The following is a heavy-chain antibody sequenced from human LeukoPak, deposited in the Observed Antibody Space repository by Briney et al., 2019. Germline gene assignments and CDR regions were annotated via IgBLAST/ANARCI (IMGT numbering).Heavy chain of an antibody. J-gene: IGHJ4*02. CDR1: GYTFSAYY. Sequence: ASVKVSCKTSGYTFSAYYMHWVRQAPGQGLEWMGWINPNSGGTNYAQKFQDRVTMTRDTSISTVYMELSRLRSDDTAVYYCARVESITMIIVVVPTWGQGTLVTVSS. CDR3: ARVESITMIIVVVPT. V-gene: IGHV1-2*02. D-gene: IGHD3-22*01. CDR2: INPNSGGT.